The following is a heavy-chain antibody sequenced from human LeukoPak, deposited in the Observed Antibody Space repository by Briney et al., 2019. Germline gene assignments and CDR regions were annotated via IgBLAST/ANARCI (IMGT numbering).Heavy chain of an antibody. CDR1: GFTFSSYA. CDR2: ISGSGGST. V-gene: IGHV3-23*01. CDR3: AKQGFLEWLLTQYYFDY. D-gene: IGHD3-3*01. J-gene: IGHJ4*02. Sequence: GGSLRLSCAASGFTFSSYAMSWVRQAPGKGLEWVSAISGSGGSTYYADSVKGRFTISRDNSKNTLYLQMSSLRAEDTAVYYCAKQGFLEWLLTQYYFDYWGQGTLVTVSS.